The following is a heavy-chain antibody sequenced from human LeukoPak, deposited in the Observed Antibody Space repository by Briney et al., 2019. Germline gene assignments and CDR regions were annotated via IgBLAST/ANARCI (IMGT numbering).Heavy chain of an antibody. CDR3: ARGRGLRGSLDY. CDR2: INPNSGGT. Sequence: GASVKVSCKASGYTFTSYDINWVRQAPGQGLEWMGWINPNSGGTNYAQKFQGRVTMTRDTSISTAYMELSRLRSDDTAVYYCARGRGLRGSLDYWGQGTLVTVSS. D-gene: IGHD1-26*01. V-gene: IGHV1-2*02. J-gene: IGHJ4*02. CDR1: GYTFTSYD.